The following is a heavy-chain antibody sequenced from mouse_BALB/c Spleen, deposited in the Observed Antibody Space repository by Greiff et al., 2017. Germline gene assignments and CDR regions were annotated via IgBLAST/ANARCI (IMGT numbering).Heavy chain of an antibody. V-gene: IGHV5-17*02. J-gene: IGHJ2*01. Sequence: EVKLVESGGGLVQPGGSRKLSCAASGFTFSSFGMHWVRQAPEKGLEWVAYISSGSSTIYYADTVKGRFTISRDNPKNTLFLQMTSLRSEDTAMYYCAREGDYDGYFDYWGQGTTLTVSS. CDR1: GFTFSSFG. CDR3: AREGDYDGYFDY. CDR2: ISSGSSTI. D-gene: IGHD2-4*01.